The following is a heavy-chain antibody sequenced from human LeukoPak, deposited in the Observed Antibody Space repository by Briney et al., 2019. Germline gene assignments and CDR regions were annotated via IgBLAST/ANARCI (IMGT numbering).Heavy chain of an antibody. CDR2: INPNSGGT. CDR1: GYTFTGYY. V-gene: IGHV1-2*02. J-gene: IGHJ4*02. CDR3: ARGAWEGNYFDY. D-gene: IGHD1-26*01. Sequence: ASVKVSCKASGYTFTGYYMHWVRQAPGQGLEWMGWINPNSGGTNYAQKFQGRVTMTRDTSISTACMELSRLRSDDTAVYYCARGAWEGNYFDYWGQGTLVTVSS.